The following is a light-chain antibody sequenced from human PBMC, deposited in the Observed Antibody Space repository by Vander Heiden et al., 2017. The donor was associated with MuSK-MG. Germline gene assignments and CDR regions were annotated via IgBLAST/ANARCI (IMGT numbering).Light chain of an antibody. CDR1: QNISSY. CDR3: QQSYSTPFT. CDR2: AAS. Sequence: DIQMTQSPSSLSASVGDRVTITCRASQNISSYLNWYQQKPGKAPKLLIYAASSLQSGVPSRFSGSGAGTDFTLTISSLQPEVFATYYCQQSYSTPFTFGPGTKVDIK. J-gene: IGKJ3*01. V-gene: IGKV1-39*01.